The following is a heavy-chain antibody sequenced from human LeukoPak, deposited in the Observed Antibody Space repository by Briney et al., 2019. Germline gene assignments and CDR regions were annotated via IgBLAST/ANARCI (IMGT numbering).Heavy chain of an antibody. J-gene: IGHJ4*02. D-gene: IGHD3-10*01. V-gene: IGHV4-38-2*01. CDR3: ARKDGCGSGSYCGLDY. Sequence: SETLSLTCAVSGYSISSGYYWGWIRQPPGKGLEWIGEINHSGSTNYNPSLKSRVTISVDTSKNQFSLKLSSATAADTAVYYCARKDGCGSGSYCGLDYWGQGTLVTVSS. CDR1: GYSISSGYY. CDR2: INHSGST.